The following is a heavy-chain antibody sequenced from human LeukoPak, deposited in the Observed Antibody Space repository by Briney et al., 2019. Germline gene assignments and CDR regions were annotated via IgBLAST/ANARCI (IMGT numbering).Heavy chain of an antibody. CDR3: ARGVGTQYSGYSRYYYYYMDV. CDR1: GYTFTSYA. Sequence: ASVKVSCKASGYTFTSYAMHWVRQAPGQRLEWMGWINAGNGNTKYSQEFQGRVTITRDTSASTAYMELSSLRSEDTAVYYCARGVGTQYSGYSRYYYYYMDVWGKGTTVTVSS. CDR2: INAGNGNT. V-gene: IGHV1-3*03. J-gene: IGHJ6*03. D-gene: IGHD5-18*01.